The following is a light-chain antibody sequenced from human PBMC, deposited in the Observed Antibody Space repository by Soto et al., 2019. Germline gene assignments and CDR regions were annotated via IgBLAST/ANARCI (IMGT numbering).Light chain of an antibody. Sequence: QAVVTQPPSVSDAPSQRVTISCSGSSSNIGNNAVNWYQQLPGKAPKLLINNNDELPSGVSDRFSGSKFGTSASLVISGLQSEDEADYYCSAWDDSLNGVVFGGGTKLTVL. CDR3: SAWDDSLNGVV. CDR2: NND. J-gene: IGLJ2*01. CDR1: SSNIGNNA. V-gene: IGLV1-36*01.